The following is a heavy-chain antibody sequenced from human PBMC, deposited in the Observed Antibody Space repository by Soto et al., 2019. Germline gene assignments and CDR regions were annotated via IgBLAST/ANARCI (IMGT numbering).Heavy chain of an antibody. V-gene: IGHV4-34*01. D-gene: IGHD6-13*01. CDR2: INHSGST. CDR1: GGSFSGYY. J-gene: IGHJ6*02. CDR3: ARGRGSSWYFHYYGMDV. Sequence: QVQLQQWGAGLLKPSETLSLTCAVYGGSFSGYYWSWIRQPPGKGLEWIGEINHSGSTNYNPSLKSRVTISVDTSKNQFSLKLSSVTAADTAVYYCARGRGSSWYFHYYGMDVWGQGTTVTVSS.